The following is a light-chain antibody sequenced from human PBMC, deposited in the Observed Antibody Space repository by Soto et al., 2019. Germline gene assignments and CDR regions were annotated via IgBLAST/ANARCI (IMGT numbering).Light chain of an antibody. Sequence: EIVMAQSPYTLSVSPGESATLSCRASQSVSSNLAWYQQKPGQAPRLLIYGASTRATGIPARFSGSGSGTEFTLTISSLQSEDFAVYYCQQYNNWPPMYTFGQGTRLEI. CDR3: QQYNNWPPMYT. V-gene: IGKV3-15*01. CDR2: GAS. CDR1: QSVSSN. J-gene: IGKJ5*01.